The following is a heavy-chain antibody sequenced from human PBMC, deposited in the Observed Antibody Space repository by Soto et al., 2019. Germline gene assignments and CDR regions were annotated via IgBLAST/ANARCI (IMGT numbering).Heavy chain of an antibody. Sequence: ASVKVSCKASGYTFTSYGISWVRQAPGQGLEWMGWISAYNGNTNYAQKLKGRVTMTTDTSTSTAYMELRSLRSDDTAVYYCAIVVVPAATGNRYYYSMDVWGKGTTVTVSS. V-gene: IGHV1-18*01. CDR3: AIVVVPAATGNRYYYSMDV. CDR1: GYTFTSYG. CDR2: ISAYNGNT. D-gene: IGHD2-2*01. J-gene: IGHJ6*03.